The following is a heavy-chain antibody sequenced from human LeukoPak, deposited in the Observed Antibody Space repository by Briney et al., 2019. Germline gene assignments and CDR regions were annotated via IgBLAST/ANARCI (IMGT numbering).Heavy chain of an antibody. CDR3: ARDRVGYSSGWYVFDY. CDR1: GFTFSSYA. Sequence: GGSLRLSCAASGFTFSSYAMSWVRQAPGKGLEWVSAISGSGGSTYYADSVKGRFTISRDNSKNTLYLQMNSLRAEDTAVYYCARDRVGYSSGWYVFDYWGQGTLVTVSS. CDR2: ISGSGGST. V-gene: IGHV3-23*01. D-gene: IGHD6-19*01. J-gene: IGHJ4*02.